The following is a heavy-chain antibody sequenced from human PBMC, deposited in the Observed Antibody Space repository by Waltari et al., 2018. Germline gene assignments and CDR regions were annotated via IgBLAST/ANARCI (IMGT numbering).Heavy chain of an antibody. D-gene: IGHD7-27*01. CDR1: GFTFRDYY. J-gene: IGHJ4*02. CDR3: VRDHWGPDY. V-gene: IGHV3-7*01. Sequence: VQLVESGGALVKHGGSLGLYCAASGFTFRDYYLSWVRKAPGKGAEWVANIHKDGSEKNYVDYVKGRFTISRDNAKDSVYLQMNSLRADDTAMYYCVRDHWGPDYWGQGTLVTVSS. CDR2: IHKDGSEK.